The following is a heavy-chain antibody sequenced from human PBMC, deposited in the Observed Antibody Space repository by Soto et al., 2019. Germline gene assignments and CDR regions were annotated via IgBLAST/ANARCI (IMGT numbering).Heavy chain of an antibody. CDR2: IKQGGSEQ. V-gene: IGHV3-7*01. CDR1: GFMFRDYW. CDR3: ARETAEAGALRIDN. D-gene: IGHD6-13*01. J-gene: IGHJ4*02. Sequence: PGGSLRLSCAASGFMFRDYWMSWVRQAPGKGLEWLANIKQGGSEQYYVDSVKGRFTISRDNAQNSLFLQMNSLRAEDTAIYYCARETAEAGALRIDNWGQGTLVTVSS.